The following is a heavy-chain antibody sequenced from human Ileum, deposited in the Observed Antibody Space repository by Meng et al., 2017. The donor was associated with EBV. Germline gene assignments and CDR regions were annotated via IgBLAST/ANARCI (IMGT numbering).Heavy chain of an antibody. V-gene: IGHV1-18*01. D-gene: IGHD1-26*01. CDR2: ISAYNGNT. J-gene: IGHJ4*02. CDR3: ARVEVGITSGDY. Sequence: HAHVVQDGGEVKKPGVLWQVSCKASGYTFNNYGITWVRQAPGQGLEWMGWISAYNGNTNYAQTLQGRVTMTTDTSTSTAYMELGSLRSDDTAVYYCARVEVGITSGDYWGQGTLVTVSS. CDR1: GYTFNNYG.